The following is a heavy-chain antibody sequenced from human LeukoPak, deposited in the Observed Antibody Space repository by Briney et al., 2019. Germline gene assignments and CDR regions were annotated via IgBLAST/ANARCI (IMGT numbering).Heavy chain of an antibody. CDR1: GFTFSSYG. D-gene: IGHD3-22*01. CDR2: IWYDGSNK. J-gene: IGHJ4*02. V-gene: IGHV3-33*01. Sequence: GRSLRLSCAASGFTFSSYGMHWVRQAPGKGLEWVAVIWYDGSNKYYADSVKGRFTISRDNSKDTLYLQMNRLRAEDTAVYYCARGSYYYDSSGYLDYWGQGTLVTVSS. CDR3: ARGSYYYDSSGYLDY.